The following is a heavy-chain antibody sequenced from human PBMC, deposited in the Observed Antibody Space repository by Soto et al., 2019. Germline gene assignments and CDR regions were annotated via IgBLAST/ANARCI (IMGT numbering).Heavy chain of an antibody. CDR2: ISNDGDR. CDR1: GDSITSSSHY. J-gene: IGHJ6*02. D-gene: IGHD3-10*01. V-gene: IGHV3-23*01. Sequence: ETLSLTCTVSGDSITSSSHYWGWIRQSPGKGLEWVSTISNDGDRYYADSVEGRFTISRDNSKDTVYLHMNSLRAEDTAVYYCGKPKYRGVVVNVWGQGTTVTVSS. CDR3: GKPKYRGVVVNV.